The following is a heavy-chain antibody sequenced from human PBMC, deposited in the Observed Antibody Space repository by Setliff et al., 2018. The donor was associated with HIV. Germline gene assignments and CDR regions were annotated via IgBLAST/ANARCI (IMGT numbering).Heavy chain of an antibody. CDR3: AKGPLYSGYDLDYYCYYMDV. CDR1: GGTFSGYG. Sequence: SVKVSCKASGGTFSGYGISWVRQAPGQGLEWMGGIIPIFDTTNYAQKFQGRITITADESTSTAYMELSSLRSEDTAVYYCAKGPLYSGYDLDYYCYYMDVWGKGTTVTAP. V-gene: IGHV1-69*13. CDR2: IIPIFDTT. J-gene: IGHJ6*03. D-gene: IGHD5-12*01.